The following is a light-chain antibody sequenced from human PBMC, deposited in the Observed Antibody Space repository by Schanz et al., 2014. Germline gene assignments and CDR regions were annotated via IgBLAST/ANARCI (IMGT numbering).Light chain of an antibody. J-gene: IGLJ3*02. CDR2: DVS. CDR3: ATWDDSLNVWV. V-gene: IGLV2-8*01. Sequence: QSALTQPPSASGSPGQSVTISCTGTSSDVGGYNYVSWYQQHPGKAPKLMIYDVSNRPSGVPDRFSGSKSGNTASLTVSGLQAEDEADYYCATWDDSLNVWVFGGGTKLTVL. CDR1: SSDVGGYNY.